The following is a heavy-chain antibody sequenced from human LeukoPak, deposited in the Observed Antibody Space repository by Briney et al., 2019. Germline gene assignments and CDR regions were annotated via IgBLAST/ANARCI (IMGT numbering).Heavy chain of an antibody. D-gene: IGHD3-22*01. CDR2: IKQDGSEK. V-gene: IGHV3-7*03. J-gene: IGHJ4*02. CDR3: ARDSFGSSGYYYLHFDY. Sequence: GGSLRLSCAASGFTFSSYWMSWVRQAPGKGLEWVANIKQDGSEKYYVDSVKGRFTISRDNAKNSLYLQMNSLRAEDTAVYYCARDSFGSSGYYYLHFDYWGQGTLVTVSS. CDR1: GFTFSSYW.